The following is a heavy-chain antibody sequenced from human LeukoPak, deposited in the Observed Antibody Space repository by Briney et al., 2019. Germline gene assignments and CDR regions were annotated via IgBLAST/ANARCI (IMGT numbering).Heavy chain of an antibody. D-gene: IGHD4-23*01. CDR3: ARSGILVTGVRMDV. CDR1: NYIFKSYG. J-gene: IGHJ6*04. CDR2: ISGFNGKT. Sequence: RASVKVSCKASNYIFKSYGVNWVRQAPGQGLEWVGWISGFNGKTDYAQKFKGRVTMTRDTSTNTAHLELRSLTPEDTAVYFCARSGILVTGVRMDVWGKGTTVIVSS. V-gene: IGHV1-18*04.